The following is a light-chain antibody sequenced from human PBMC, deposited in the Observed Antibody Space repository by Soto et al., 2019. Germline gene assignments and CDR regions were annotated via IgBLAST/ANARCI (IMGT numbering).Light chain of an antibody. CDR3: QQGYSTIT. V-gene: IGKV1-39*01. J-gene: IGKJ5*01. CDR1: QSIYTY. CDR2: DAS. Sequence: DIQMSQSPSSLSASVGDRVSITCRASQSIYTYLNWYQQKAGKAPALLIHDASTLQSGVPSRFSGSGSVTDFTITITSLQPEDFATYFCQQGYSTITFGQGTRLDIK.